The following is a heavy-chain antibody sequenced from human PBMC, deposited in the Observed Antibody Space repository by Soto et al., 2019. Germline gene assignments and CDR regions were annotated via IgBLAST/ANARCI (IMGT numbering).Heavy chain of an antibody. V-gene: IGHV4-4*07. CDR3: ARDLAPYYDFWSGYSLPHAFDI. J-gene: IGHJ3*02. D-gene: IGHD3-3*01. CDR1: GGSISSYY. Sequence: PSETLSLTCTVSGGSISSYYWSWIRQPAGKGLEWIGRIYTSGSTNYNPSLKSRVTMSVDTSKNQFSLKLSSVTAADTAVYYCARDLAPYYDFWSGYSLPHAFDIWGQGTMVT. CDR2: IYTSGST.